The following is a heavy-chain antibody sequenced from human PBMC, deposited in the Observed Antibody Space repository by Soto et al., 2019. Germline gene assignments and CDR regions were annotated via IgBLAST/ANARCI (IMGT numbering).Heavy chain of an antibody. CDR1: GFTFSSYG. J-gene: IGHJ4*02. CDR2: IWYDGSDK. D-gene: IGHD4-17*01. CDR3: ARGDYGDYVPRFDY. Sequence: QVQLVESGGGVVQPGRSLRLSCAASGFTFSSYGMHWVRQAPGKGLEWVAVIWYDGSDKYYADSVKGRFTISRDNSKNTLYLQMNSLRAEDTAVYYCARGDYGDYVPRFDYWGQGTLVTVSS. V-gene: IGHV3-33*01.